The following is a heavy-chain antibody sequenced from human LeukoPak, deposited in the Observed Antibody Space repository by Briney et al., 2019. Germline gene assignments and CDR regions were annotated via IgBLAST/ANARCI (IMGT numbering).Heavy chain of an antibody. Sequence: TSETLSLTCTVSGGSISSHYWSWIRQPPGKGLEWIGYIYYSGSTNYNPSLKSRVTISVDTSKNQFSLKLSSVTAADTAVYYCARGYSSSWSEREGPTFDPWGQGTLVTVSS. D-gene: IGHD6-13*01. CDR2: IYYSGST. J-gene: IGHJ5*02. CDR3: ARGYSSSWSEREGPTFDP. CDR1: GGSISSHY. V-gene: IGHV4-59*11.